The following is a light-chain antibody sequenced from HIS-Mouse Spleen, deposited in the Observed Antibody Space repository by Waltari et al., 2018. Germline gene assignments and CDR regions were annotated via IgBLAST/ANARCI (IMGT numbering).Light chain of an antibody. CDR1: ESVSSS. J-gene: IGKJ1*01. CDR3: QQRSNWPWT. Sequence: EIVLTQSPATLSLSPGERATLSCRASESVSSSLAWYQQKPGQAPRLLISDASYRATGIPARFSGSEYETDFTLTISSLEPEDFAVYYCQQRSNWPWTFGQGTKVEIK. CDR2: DAS. V-gene: IGKV3-11*01.